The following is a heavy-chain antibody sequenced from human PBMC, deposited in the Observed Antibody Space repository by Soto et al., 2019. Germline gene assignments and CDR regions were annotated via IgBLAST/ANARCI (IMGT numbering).Heavy chain of an antibody. J-gene: IGHJ4*02. CDR3: ARGYSAIEY. CDR1: GFTFTDDY. V-gene: IGHV3-11*01. CDR2: ISGSGGTI. Sequence: VQLVESGGGLVKPGGSLRLSCAASGFTFTDDYMTWVRQAPGKGLEWISYISGSGGTIYYADSVKGRFTISSDNAKTSLYLQMNTLRAEDSALYYCARGYSAIEYWGQGTPVTVSS. D-gene: IGHD2-21*01.